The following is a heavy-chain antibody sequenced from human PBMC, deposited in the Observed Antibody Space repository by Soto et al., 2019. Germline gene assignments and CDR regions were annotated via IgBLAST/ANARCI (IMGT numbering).Heavy chain of an antibody. CDR2: ISSNGGST. D-gene: IGHD3-10*01. J-gene: IGHJ4*02. CDR3: ASGAGYYFDY. CDR1: GFTFSSYA. Sequence: EVQLVESGGGLVQPGGSLRLSCAASGFTFSSYAMHWVRQAPGKGLEYVSAISSNGGSTYYANSVKGRFTISRDNSKNTLYLQMGSLGAEDMAVYYCASGAGYYFDYWGQGTLVPVSS. V-gene: IGHV3-64*01.